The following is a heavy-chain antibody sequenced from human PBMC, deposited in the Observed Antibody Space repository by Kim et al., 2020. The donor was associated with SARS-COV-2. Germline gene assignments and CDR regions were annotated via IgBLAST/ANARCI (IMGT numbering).Heavy chain of an antibody. CDR2: ISSDHGNT. CDR3: ASLVGTTSAALYI. Sequence: ASVKVSCKASGYSFNSYGISWVRQAPGQGLEWMGWISSDHGNTKYAQNLQGRLTLTTDTSTNTAYLDLRSLRSDDTAVYYCASLVGTTSAALYIWGQGTM. D-gene: IGHD1-26*01. J-gene: IGHJ3*02. V-gene: IGHV1-18*01. CDR1: GYSFNSYG.